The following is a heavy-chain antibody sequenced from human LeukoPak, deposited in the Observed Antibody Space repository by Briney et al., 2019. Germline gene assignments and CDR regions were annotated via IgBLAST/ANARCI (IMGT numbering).Heavy chain of an antibody. V-gene: IGHV3-74*01. D-gene: IGHD4-17*01. CDR2: INSGASTT. J-gene: IGHJ4*02. CDR3: ASLSTHDHGDP. CDR1: GFTFSSSW. Sequence: PGGSLRLSCAASGFTFSSSWMHWVRQAPGKGLMWVSHINSGASTTTYADSVKGRFTIFRDNAKNTLYLQMNSLRAEDTAVYYCASLSTHDHGDPWGQRTLVTVSS.